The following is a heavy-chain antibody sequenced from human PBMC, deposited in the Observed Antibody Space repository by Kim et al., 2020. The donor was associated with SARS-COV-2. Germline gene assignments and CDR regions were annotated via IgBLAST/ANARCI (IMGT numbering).Heavy chain of an antibody. CDR1: SGFTASGFTFSNHG. CDR3: AKEAGDFWSGFNCAVDY. CDR2: FSHDGSSR. D-gene: IGHD3-3*01. J-gene: IGHJ4*02. Sequence: GGSLRLSCAASGFTASGFTFSNHGMHWVRQAPGKGLEWVAIFSHDGSSRYYADSVKGRFTISRDNSQNIIYLEMNSLGEEDTAVYYCAKEAGDFWSGFNCAVDYGGQGTLVPVSA. V-gene: IGHV3-30*18.